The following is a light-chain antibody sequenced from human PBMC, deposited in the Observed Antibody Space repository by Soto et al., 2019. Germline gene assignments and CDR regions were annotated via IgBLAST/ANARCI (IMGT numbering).Light chain of an antibody. CDR2: EVS. Sequence: QSVLTQPASVSGSPGQSITISCTGTSSDVGGYNYVSWFQHHPGKAPKLMIFEVSNRPSGVSDRFSGSKSGNTASLSISGLQAEDEADYYSSSYTMRSTWVFGGGTKLTVL. CDR1: SSDVGGYNY. V-gene: IGLV2-14*01. J-gene: IGLJ3*02. CDR3: SSYTMRSTWV.